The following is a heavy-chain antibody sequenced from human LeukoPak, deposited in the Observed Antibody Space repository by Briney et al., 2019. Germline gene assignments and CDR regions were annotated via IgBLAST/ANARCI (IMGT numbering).Heavy chain of an antibody. D-gene: IGHD3-10*01. J-gene: IGHJ4*02. V-gene: IGHV4-34*01. Sequence: SETLFLTCAVYGGSFSGYYWSWIRQPPGQGLEWIGEINHSGSTNYNPSLKSRVTISVDTSKNQFSLKLSSVTAADTAVYYCARGFRTMVPGVSGYWGQGTLVTVSS. CDR2: INHSGST. CDR1: GGSFSGYY. CDR3: ARGFRTMVPGVSGY.